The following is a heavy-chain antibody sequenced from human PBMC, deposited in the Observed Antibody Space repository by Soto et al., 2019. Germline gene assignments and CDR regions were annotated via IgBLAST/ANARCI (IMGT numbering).Heavy chain of an antibody. CDR3: ARGLSVPLFDN. CDR2: IYYSGST. CDR1: GGSISTGGYY. J-gene: IGHJ4*02. D-gene: IGHD4-17*01. Sequence: QVQLQESGPGLVKPSQTLSLTCTVSGGSISTGGYYWTWIRQHPGKGLEWIVYIYYSGSTYYNPSLKGRVTISVDTSKNQFSLKLISVTAADTAVYYCARGLSVPLFDNWGQGTLVTVSS. V-gene: IGHV4-31*03.